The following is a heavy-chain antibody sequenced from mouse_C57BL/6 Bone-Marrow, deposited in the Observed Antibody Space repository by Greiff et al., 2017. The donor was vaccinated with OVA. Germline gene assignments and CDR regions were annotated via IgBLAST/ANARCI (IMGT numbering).Heavy chain of an antibody. Sequence: VQLQQPGAELVKPGASVKMSCKASGYTFTSYWITWVKQRPGQGLEWIGDIYPGSGSTNYNEKFKSKATLPVDTASSTAYMQLSSLTSEDAAVXYCASGGDDYWGQGTTLTVSS. D-gene: IGHD2-13*01. CDR1: GYTFTSYW. V-gene: IGHV1-55*01. CDR2: IYPGSGST. CDR3: ASGGDDY. J-gene: IGHJ2*01.